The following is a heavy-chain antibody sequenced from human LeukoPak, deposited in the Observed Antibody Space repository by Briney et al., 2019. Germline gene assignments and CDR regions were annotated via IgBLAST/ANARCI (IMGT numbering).Heavy chain of an antibody. D-gene: IGHD1-26*01. CDR3: AKDWYLVTKGATGDY. V-gene: IGHV3-30-3*01. CDR2: ISYDGSNK. Sequence: GGSLRLSCAASGFTFSSYAMHWVRRAPGKGLEWVAVISYDGSNKYYADSVKGRFTISRDNSKNTLYLQMNSLRAEDTAVYYCAKDWYLVTKGATGDYWGQGTLVTVSS. CDR1: GFTFSSYA. J-gene: IGHJ4*02.